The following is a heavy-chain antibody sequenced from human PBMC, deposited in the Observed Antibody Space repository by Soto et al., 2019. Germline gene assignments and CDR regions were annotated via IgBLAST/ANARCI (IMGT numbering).Heavy chain of an antibody. D-gene: IGHD5-18*01. J-gene: IGHJ3*02. CDR3: AKDLDTAMVHDAFDI. CDR2: ISWDGGST. Sequence: PGWSLRLSCAASGFTFDDYAMHWVRQAPGEGLEWVSLISWDGGSTYYADSVKGRFTISRDNSKNSLYLQMNSLRAEDTALYYCAKDLDTAMVHDAFDIWGQGTMVTVSS. CDR1: GFTFDDYA. V-gene: IGHV3-43D*04.